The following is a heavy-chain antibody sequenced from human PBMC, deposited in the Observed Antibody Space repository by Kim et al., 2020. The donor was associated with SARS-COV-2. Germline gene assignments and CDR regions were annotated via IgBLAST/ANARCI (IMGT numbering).Heavy chain of an antibody. J-gene: IGHJ3*02. Sequence: PSLKSRVPISVDTSKSQFSLKLSSVTAADTAVYYGARLHYGGNPRYAFDIWGQGTMVTVSS. V-gene: IGHV4-39*01. D-gene: IGHD4-17*01. CDR3: ARLHYGGNPRYAFDI.